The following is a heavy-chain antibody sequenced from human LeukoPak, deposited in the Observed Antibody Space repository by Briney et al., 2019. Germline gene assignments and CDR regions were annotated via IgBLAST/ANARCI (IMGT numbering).Heavy chain of an antibody. CDR3: ARGTSRAFNY. V-gene: IGHV6-1*01. CDR2: TYYRVEWYS. J-gene: IGHJ4*02. CDR1: GDSVSSNSAS. Sequence: SQTLSLTCAISGDSVSSNSASWAWIRQSPSRGLEWLGRTYYRVEWYSDYAVSVRSRITINSDTSNNPFSLHLNSVTPEDTAVYYCARGTSRAFNYWGQGTLVTVSS. D-gene: IGHD3-3*02.